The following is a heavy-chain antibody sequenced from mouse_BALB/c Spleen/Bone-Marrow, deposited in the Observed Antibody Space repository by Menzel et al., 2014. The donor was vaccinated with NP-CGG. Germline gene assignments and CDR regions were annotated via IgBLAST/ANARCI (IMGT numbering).Heavy chain of an antibody. V-gene: IGHV5-9-2*01. D-gene: IGHD2-4*01. Sequence: DVMLVESGGGLVKSGGSLKLSCAASGFSFNSYGMSWVRQTPEKRLEWVATISGGGSYTFYPDSVKGRFTISRDNAKNNLYLQLSSLRSEDTALYYCARHAYYDQTEVSFVYWGQGTPVTVSA. CDR3: ARHAYYDQTEVSFVY. J-gene: IGHJ3*01. CDR2: ISGGGSYT. CDR1: GFSFNSYG.